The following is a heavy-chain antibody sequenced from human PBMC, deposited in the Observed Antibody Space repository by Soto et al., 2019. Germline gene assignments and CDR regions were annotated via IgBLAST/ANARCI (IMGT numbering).Heavy chain of an antibody. CDR3: VKDLIYGYNSGRPFDS. CDR1: GFTFSSFA. D-gene: IGHD6-19*01. CDR2: IGSRGDST. J-gene: IGHJ4*02. Sequence: EVQLLESGGGLVQPGGSLRLSCAASGFTFSSFAMSWVRQAPGKGLEWVSAIGSRGDSTYYADSVKGRFTISRDNSKNTLYLQMNSLRAEDTAVYYCVKDLIYGYNSGRPFDSWGQGTLVTVSS. V-gene: IGHV3-23*01.